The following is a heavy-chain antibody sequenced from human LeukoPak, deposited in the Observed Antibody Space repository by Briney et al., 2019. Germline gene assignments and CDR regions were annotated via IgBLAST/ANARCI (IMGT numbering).Heavy chain of an antibody. V-gene: IGHV1-2*02. D-gene: IGHD3-16*01. Sequence: APVKVSCKASGYTFTGYYMHWVRQAPRQGLEWMGWINPNSGGTNYAQKFQGRVTMTRDTSISTAYMELSRLRSDDTAVYYCARGGEVFSSWYFDLWGRGTLVTVSS. J-gene: IGHJ2*01. CDR1: GYTFTGYY. CDR3: ARGGEVFSSWYFDL. CDR2: INPNSGGT.